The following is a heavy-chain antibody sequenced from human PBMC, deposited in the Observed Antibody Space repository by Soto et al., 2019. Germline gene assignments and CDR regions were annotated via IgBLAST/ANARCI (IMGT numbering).Heavy chain of an antibody. D-gene: IGHD3-16*02. V-gene: IGHV3-11*01. Sequence: QGQLGESGGGLAKPGGSLRLSCAASGFTFSDHYMSWIRQAPGKGLEWVSYISSSGTTIYYADSVKGRFTISRDNARNSLFLQMNSLRAEDTAVYYCAKGYVWGSYRPSMDVWGHGTTVTVSS. CDR1: GFTFSDHY. J-gene: IGHJ6*02. CDR3: AKGYVWGSYRPSMDV. CDR2: ISSSGTTI.